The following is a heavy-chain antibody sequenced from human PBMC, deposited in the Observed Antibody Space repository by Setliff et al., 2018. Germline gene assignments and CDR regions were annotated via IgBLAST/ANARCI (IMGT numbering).Heavy chain of an antibody. CDR2: ISRSGST. CDR3: ASWGSAIGFDL. D-gene: IGHD3-16*01. V-gene: IGHV4-31*01. CDR1: GDSIMSPTYT. Sequence: SETLSLTCTVSGDSIMSPTYTWTWIRQLPGKGLEWIGYISRSGSTSYNSSLKRQIAISLDTSKNQFSLKMNSVTAADTAVYYCASWGSAIGFDLWGQGTVVTVS. J-gene: IGHJ3*01.